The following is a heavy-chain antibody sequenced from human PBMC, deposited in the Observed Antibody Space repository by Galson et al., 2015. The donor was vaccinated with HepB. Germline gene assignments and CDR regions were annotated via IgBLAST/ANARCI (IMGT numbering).Heavy chain of an antibody. J-gene: IGHJ4*02. CDR2: ISYDGSNK. V-gene: IGHV3-30*04. D-gene: IGHD4-17*01. CDR3: ARDYGDLAGFDY. CDR1: GFTFSSYA. Sequence: SLRLSCAASGFTFSSYAMHWVRQAPGKGLEWVAVISYDGSNKYYADSVKGRFTISRDNSKNTLYLQMNSLRAEDTAVYYCARDYGDLAGFDYWGQGTLVTVSS.